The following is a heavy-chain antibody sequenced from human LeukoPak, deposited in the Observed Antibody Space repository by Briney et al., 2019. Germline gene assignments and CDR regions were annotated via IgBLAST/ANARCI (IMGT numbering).Heavy chain of an antibody. V-gene: IGHV4-38-2*02. J-gene: IGHJ4*02. Sequence: KSSETLSLACTVSGYSISTGSYWGWIRQPPGKGLEWIGNIQYRGDSYYNPSLKSRVTISLDTSKNQFSLRLNSVTAADTAVYYCARSLDYYDSSGQNYWGQGILVTVSS. CDR3: ARSLDYYDSSGQNY. D-gene: IGHD3-22*01. CDR2: IQYRGDS. CDR1: GYSISTGSY.